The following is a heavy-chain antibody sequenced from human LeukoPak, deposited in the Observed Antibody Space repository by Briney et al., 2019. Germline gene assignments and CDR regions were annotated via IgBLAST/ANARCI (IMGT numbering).Heavy chain of an antibody. J-gene: IGHJ4*02. V-gene: IGHV3-30*02. CDR2: IRYDGSIK. CDR3: AKDSVYFDY. CDR1: GFTFSSYG. D-gene: IGHD5/OR15-5a*01. Sequence: GGSLRLSCAASGFTFSSYGMHWVRQAPGKGLEWVAFIRYDGSIKYYADSVKGRFTISRDNSKNTLYLQMNSLRAEDTAVYYCAKDSVYFDYWGQGTLVTVSS.